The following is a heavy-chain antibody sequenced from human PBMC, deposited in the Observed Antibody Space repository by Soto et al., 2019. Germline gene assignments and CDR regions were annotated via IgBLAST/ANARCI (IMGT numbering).Heavy chain of an antibody. CDR1: GFTFSKYA. V-gene: IGHV3-30-3*01. Sequence: PGGSLRLSCAASGFTFSKYAMHWVRQAPGKGLEWVAVISYDGGNKYYADSVKGRFTISRDNSKNTLYLQMNSLRAEDTAFYYCARDYYDSSGYFCPWFDPWGQGTLVTVSS. CDR2: ISYDGGNK. CDR3: ARDYYDSSGYFCPWFDP. D-gene: IGHD3-22*01. J-gene: IGHJ5*02.